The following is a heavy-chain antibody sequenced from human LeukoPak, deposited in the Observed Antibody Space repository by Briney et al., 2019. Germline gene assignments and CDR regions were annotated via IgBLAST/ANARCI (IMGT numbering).Heavy chain of an antibody. Sequence: SETLSLTCTVSDDSISDYYRGWIRQPPGKGLEWIGYFHNSGTSTYNPSLKSRVTISADTSKNQISLKLNSLTTADTAVYYCTRGAGWLIDYWGQGILVTVSS. V-gene: IGHV4-59*01. CDR3: TRGAGWLIDY. D-gene: IGHD3-16*01. CDR1: DDSISDYY. J-gene: IGHJ4*02. CDR2: FHNSGTS.